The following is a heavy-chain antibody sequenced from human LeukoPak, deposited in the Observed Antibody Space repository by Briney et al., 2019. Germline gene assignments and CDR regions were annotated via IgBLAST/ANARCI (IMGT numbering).Heavy chain of an antibody. CDR2: ISSSSSTT. Sequence: GGSLRLSRAASGFTFSSYSMNWVRQAPGKGLEWVSYISSSSSTTYYADSVKGRFTISRDNAKNSLYLQMNSLRPEDTAVYYCARVGVGTVAGNYFDDWGQGTLVTVSS. CDR3: ARVGVGTVAGNYFDD. CDR1: GFTFSSYS. D-gene: IGHD6-19*01. V-gene: IGHV3-48*01. J-gene: IGHJ4*02.